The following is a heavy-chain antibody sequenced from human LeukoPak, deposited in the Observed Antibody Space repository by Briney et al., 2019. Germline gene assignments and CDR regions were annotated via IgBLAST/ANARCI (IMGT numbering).Heavy chain of an antibody. Sequence: ASVKVSFKASGFTFTSSAMQWVRQARGQRLEWIGWIVVGSGNTNYAQKFQERVTITRDMSTSTAYMELSSLRSEDTAVYYCAAGPYDSSGTFDYWGQGTLVTVSS. D-gene: IGHD3-22*01. CDR2: IVVGSGNT. V-gene: IGHV1-58*02. CDR1: GFTFTSSA. J-gene: IGHJ4*02. CDR3: AAGPYDSSGTFDY.